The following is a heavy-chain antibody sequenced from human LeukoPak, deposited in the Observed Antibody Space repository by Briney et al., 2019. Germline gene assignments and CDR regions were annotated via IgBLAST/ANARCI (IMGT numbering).Heavy chain of an antibody. D-gene: IGHD4-11*01. CDR2: ISSGGDTM. J-gene: IGHJ4*02. V-gene: IGHV3-11*04. CDR3: AREPHDYTMYYFDY. CDR1: GFTFSDNY. Sequence: GGSLRLSCAASGFTFSDNYMSWIRLAPGEGLEWVSYISSGGDTMYYADSVKGRFTISRDNARNSLYLQMNNLRAEDTAVYYCAREPHDYTMYYFDYWGRGTLVTVSS.